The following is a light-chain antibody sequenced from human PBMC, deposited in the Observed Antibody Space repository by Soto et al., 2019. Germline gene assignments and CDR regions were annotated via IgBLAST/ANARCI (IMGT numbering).Light chain of an antibody. J-gene: IGLJ2*01. Sequence: QSALTQPPSVSGAPGQRVTISCTGSSSNIGAGYDVHWYQQVPGTAPKLLIFGTSNRPSGVPDRFSGSKSGTSASLAITGLQAEDEADYYCQSSDSSLSGSEVFGGGTQLTVL. CDR2: GTS. CDR3: QSSDSSLSGSEV. CDR1: SSNIGAGYD. V-gene: IGLV1-40*01.